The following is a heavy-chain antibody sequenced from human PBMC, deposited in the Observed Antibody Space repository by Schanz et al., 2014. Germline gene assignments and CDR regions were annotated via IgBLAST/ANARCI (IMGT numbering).Heavy chain of an antibody. CDR3: ARRSVSPSGNSYGYVVAWFDP. Sequence: QAQLVQSGAEVKRPGASVKVSCKASGYTFPSYGISWVRQAPGQGLEWMGWISAYNGNTNYAQKLQGRVPMTTDPSTSTAYMERRSLTSDDSAVYYCARRSVSPSGNSYGYVVAWFDPWGQGTLVTVSS. V-gene: IGHV1-18*04. CDR2: ISAYNGNT. CDR1: GYTFPSYG. D-gene: IGHD5-18*01. J-gene: IGHJ5*02.